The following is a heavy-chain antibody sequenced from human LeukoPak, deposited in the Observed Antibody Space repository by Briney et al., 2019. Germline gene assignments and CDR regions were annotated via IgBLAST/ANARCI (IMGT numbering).Heavy chain of an antibody. D-gene: IGHD3-3*01. J-gene: IGHJ5*02. Sequence: SETLSLTCAVYGGSFSGYYWSWIRQPPGKGLEWIGEINHSGSTNYNPSLKSRVTISVDTSKNQFSLKLSSVTAADTAVYYCARPAGITIFGVVTSWFDPWGQGTLVTVSS. CDR1: GGSFSGYY. CDR2: INHSGST. V-gene: IGHV4-34*01. CDR3: ARPAGITIFGVVTSWFDP.